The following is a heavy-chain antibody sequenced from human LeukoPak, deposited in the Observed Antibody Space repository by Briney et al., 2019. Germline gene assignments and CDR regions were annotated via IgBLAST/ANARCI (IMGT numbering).Heavy chain of an antibody. D-gene: IGHD3-22*01. Sequence: PWGSLRPSCAASGFIFSRYIMNWVRQAPGKGLEWISYISNSSRTKRYAVSVKGRFTHSRDNAENSLDLQMNSLRDEDTAVYYCASHYFGSRGSYAEYFQQGGEGALVIVS. J-gene: IGHJ1*01. CDR3: ASHYFGSRGSYAEYFQQ. CDR1: GFIFSRYI. CDR2: ISNSSRTK. V-gene: IGHV3-48*02.